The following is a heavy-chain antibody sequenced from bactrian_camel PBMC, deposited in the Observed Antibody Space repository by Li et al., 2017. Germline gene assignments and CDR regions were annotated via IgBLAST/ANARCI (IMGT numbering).Heavy chain of an antibody. J-gene: IGHJ4*01. D-gene: IGHD6*01. CDR3: GTRYPGSWYRTY. CDR2: ISTVSMLGST. V-gene: IGHV3S40*01. Sequence: VQLVESGGGLVQPGGSLRLSCAASGFAFSSYAMNWVRQAPGKGLEWVSHISTVSMLGSTYADSVKGRFTISRDNAKNTVYLQMSGLKSEDAALYYCGTRYPGSWYRTYWGQGTQVTVS. CDR1: GFAFSSYA.